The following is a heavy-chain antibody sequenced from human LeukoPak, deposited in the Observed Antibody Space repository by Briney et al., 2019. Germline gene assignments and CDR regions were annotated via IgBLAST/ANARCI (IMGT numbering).Heavy chain of an antibody. D-gene: IGHD1-26*01. CDR2: ISAYNGNT. J-gene: IGHJ5*02. CDR1: GYTFTSYG. CDR3: ARDQGGGQNYNWFDP. Sequence: ASMKVSCKASGYTFTSYGISWVRQAPGQGLEWMGWISAYNGNTNYAQKLQGRVTMTTDTSTSTAYMELRSLRSDDTAVYYCARDQGGGQNYNWFDPWGQGTLVTVSS. V-gene: IGHV1-18*01.